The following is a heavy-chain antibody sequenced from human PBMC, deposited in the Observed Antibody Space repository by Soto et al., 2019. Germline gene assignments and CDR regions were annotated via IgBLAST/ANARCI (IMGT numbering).Heavy chain of an antibody. CDR1: GFTFSTSE. Sequence: GGSLRLSCAASGFTFSTSEMSWVRQAPGKGLEWISHISSSGGTTYYADSVKGRFTISRDNANHSLFLQMNSLRVADTAVYYCARWEVVTGLDYWGQGTLVTVSS. CDR2: ISSSGGTT. D-gene: IGHD3-22*01. V-gene: IGHV3-48*03. J-gene: IGHJ4*02. CDR3: ARWEVVTGLDY.